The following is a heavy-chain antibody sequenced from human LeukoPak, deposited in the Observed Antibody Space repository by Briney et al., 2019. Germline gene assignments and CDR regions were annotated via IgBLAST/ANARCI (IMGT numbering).Heavy chain of an antibody. CDR2: INPSGGST. V-gene: IGHV1-46*01. D-gene: IGHD5-18*01. CDR3: ARGKGTQLWSPNHDAFDI. J-gene: IGHJ3*02. CDR1: GYTFTSYY. Sequence: ASVKVSCKASGYTFTSYYMHWVRQAPGQGLEWMGIINPSGGSTSYAQKFQGRVTMTRDMSTSTVYMELSSLRSEDTAVYYCARGKGTQLWSPNHDAFDIWGQGTMVTVSS.